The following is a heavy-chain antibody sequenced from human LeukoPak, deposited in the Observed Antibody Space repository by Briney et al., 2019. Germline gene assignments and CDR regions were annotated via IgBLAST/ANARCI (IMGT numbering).Heavy chain of an antibody. V-gene: IGHV3-23*01. CDR1: GFTFSSYA. CDR2: ISGSGGST. D-gene: IGHD3-9*01. J-gene: IGHJ4*02. Sequence: GGSLRRSCAASGFTFSSYAMSGVRQAPGKGLEWVSAISGSGGSTYYADSVKGRFTISRDNSKNTLYLQMNSLRAGDTAVYYCAKVVHFDWLFYFDYWGQGTLVTVSS. CDR3: AKVVHFDWLFYFDY.